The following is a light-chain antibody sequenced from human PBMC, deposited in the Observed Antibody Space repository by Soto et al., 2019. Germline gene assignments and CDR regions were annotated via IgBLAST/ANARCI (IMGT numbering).Light chain of an antibody. J-gene: IGKJ2*01. Sequence: EIVLTQSPGTLSLSPGDRATLSCRASQSVTSNFLAWYQQKAGQAPRLLIYDSPNRTTGIPDKFSASGSETDVALIINRLEPQDFAVYFCHQYDITSLYTFGQVTKLEIK. CDR1: QSVTSNF. V-gene: IGKV3-20*01. CDR2: DSP. CDR3: HQYDITSLYT.